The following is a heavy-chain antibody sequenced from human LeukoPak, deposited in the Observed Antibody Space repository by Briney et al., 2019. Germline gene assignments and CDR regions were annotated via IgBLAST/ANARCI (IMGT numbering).Heavy chain of an antibody. J-gene: IGHJ2*01. CDR2: ISPSGTDI. V-gene: IGHV3-11*01. CDR1: GFTFTDTY. D-gene: IGHD3-10*01. CDR3: AKVWAHDGSGNPYWHFDL. Sequence: PGGSLRLSCAVSGFTFTDTYMTWIRQAPGKGLESLSYISPSGTDISYADSVKGRFTISGDNSKNTLYLQMNSLRAEDTAVYYCAKVWAHDGSGNPYWHFDLWGRGTLVTVSS.